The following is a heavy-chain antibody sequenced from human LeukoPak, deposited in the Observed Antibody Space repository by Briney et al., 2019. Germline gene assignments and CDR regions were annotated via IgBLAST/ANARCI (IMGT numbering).Heavy chain of an antibody. CDR3: AREWQGGIAAAGTRIEGDY. J-gene: IGHJ4*02. V-gene: IGHV3-7*01. Sequence: GGTLRLSCAVSGFSVSGYWLTWVRQAPGKGLEWVANIKHDGSEKNYVDSVKGRITISRDNAENSLFLQMNSLRVEDTAVYYCAREWQGGIAAAGTRIEGDYWGQGTLVAVSS. D-gene: IGHD6-13*01. CDR2: IKHDGSEK. CDR1: GFSVSGYW.